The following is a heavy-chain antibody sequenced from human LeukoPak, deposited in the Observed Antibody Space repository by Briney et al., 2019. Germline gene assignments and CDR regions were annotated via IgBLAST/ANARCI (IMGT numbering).Heavy chain of an antibody. D-gene: IGHD3-22*01. CDR3: ARDREYYDSSGYLDY. CDR2: IYYSGST. CDR1: GGSISSGGYY. V-gene: IGHV4-31*03. J-gene: IGHJ4*02. Sequence: PSQTLSLTCTVSGGSISSGGYYWSWIRQHPGKGLEWIGYIYYSGSTYYNPSLKSRVTISVDTSKNQFSLKLSSVTAADTAVYYCARDREYYDSSGYLDYWGQGTLVTVSS.